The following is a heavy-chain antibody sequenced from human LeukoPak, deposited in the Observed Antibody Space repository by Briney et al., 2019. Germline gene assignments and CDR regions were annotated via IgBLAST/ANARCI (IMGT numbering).Heavy chain of an antibody. CDR3: ARDRAGGYAFDI. J-gene: IGHJ3*02. CDR1: GGSISSHY. V-gene: IGHV4-59*11. D-gene: IGHD3-16*01. CDR2: IYYSGST. Sequence: PSETLSLTCAVSGGSISSHYWSWLRQPPGKGLEWIGDIYYSGSTNYNPSLKSRFTISVDTSKNQFSLKMTSLTAADTAGYYCARDRAGGYAFDIWGKGTMVTVSS.